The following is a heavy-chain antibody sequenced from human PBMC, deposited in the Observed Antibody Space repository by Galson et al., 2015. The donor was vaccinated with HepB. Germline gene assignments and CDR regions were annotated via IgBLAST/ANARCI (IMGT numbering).Heavy chain of an antibody. CDR2: IYYSGST. D-gene: IGHD3-10*01. J-gene: IGHJ4*02. V-gene: IGHV4-59*08. CDR3: ARTNGGSFFDY. CDR1: GFTFSNAW. Sequence: LRLSCAASGFTFSNAWMSWVRQAPRKGLEWIGYIYYSGSTNYNPSLKSRVTISVDTSKNQFSLKLSSVTAADTAVYYCARTNGGSFFDYWGQGTLVTVSS.